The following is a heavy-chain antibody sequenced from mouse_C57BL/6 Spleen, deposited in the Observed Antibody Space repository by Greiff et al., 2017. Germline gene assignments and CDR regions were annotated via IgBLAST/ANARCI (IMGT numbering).Heavy chain of an antibody. CDR3: ARADYDGYFEV. J-gene: IGHJ1*03. V-gene: IGHV1-52*01. CDR2: IDPSDSET. D-gene: IGHD2-4*01. CDR1: GYTFTSYW. Sequence: QVQLQQPGAELVRPGSSVKLSCKASGYTFTSYWMHWVKQRPIQGLEWIGNIDPSDSETHYNQKFKDKATLTVDKSSSTAYMQLSSLTSEDSAVYYCARADYDGYFEVWGTGTTVTVSA.